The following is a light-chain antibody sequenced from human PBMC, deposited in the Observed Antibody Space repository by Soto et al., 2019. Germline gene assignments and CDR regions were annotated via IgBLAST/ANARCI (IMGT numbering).Light chain of an antibody. CDR1: ENIDNY. CDR2: ATS. J-gene: IGKJ4*01. V-gene: IGKV1-39*01. Sequence: DIQMTQSPSSLSASLGDRVTLTCRASENIDNYLNWYQQKQGEAPKLLIYATSTLQSGVPSRFSGSGSGTEFTLTISSLQTEDLATYFCQESYTTYAVTFGGGTKVDIK. CDR3: QESYTTYAVT.